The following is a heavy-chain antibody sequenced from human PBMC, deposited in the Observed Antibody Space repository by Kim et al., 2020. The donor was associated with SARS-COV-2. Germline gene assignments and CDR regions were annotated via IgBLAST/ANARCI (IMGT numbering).Heavy chain of an antibody. V-gene: IGHV3-20*01. D-gene: IGHD3-9*01. J-gene: IGHJ4*02. Sequence: VKGRFTISRDNAKNPLYLQMNSLRAEDTALYHCARSGYDILTGQEDYWGQGTLVTVSS. CDR3: ARSGYDILTGQEDY.